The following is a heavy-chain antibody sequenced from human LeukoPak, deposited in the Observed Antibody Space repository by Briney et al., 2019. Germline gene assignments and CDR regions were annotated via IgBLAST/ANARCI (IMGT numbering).Heavy chain of an antibody. CDR3: ARRYFDY. V-gene: IGHV3-33*03. CDR2: IWYDGTNK. J-gene: IGHJ4*02. Sequence: GGSLRLSCAAPGFNFSNFGMHWVRQSPGKGLEWVALIWYDGTNKYYADSVKGRFAISRDNAKNSLFLQMNSLRAEDTAVYYCARRYFDYWGQGTLVTVSS. D-gene: IGHD3-16*02. CDR1: GFNFSNFG.